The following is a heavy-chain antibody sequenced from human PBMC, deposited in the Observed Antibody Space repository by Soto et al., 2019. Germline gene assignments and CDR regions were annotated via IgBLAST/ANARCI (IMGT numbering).Heavy chain of an antibody. CDR1: GYTFTSYD. Sequence: QVQLVQSGAEVKKPGASVKVSCKASGYTFTSYDINWVRQATGQGLEWMGWMNANSGNTGYAQKFQGRVTMTRNTSISTGYMELSSLRAEDTAVYYCARGLSYDLWSGYYLYYYYAMAVWGQGATVTAS. CDR3: ARGLSYDLWSGYYLYYYYAMAV. V-gene: IGHV1-8*01. J-gene: IGHJ6*02. D-gene: IGHD3-3*01. CDR2: MNANSGNT.